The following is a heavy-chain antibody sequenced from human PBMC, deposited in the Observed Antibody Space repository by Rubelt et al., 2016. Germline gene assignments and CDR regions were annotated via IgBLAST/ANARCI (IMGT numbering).Heavy chain of an antibody. V-gene: IGHV3-66*01. CDR1: GFTFSDHC. Sequence: GGSLRLSCAASGFTFSDHCMSWVRQAPGKGLEWVSVIYSGGSTYYADSVKGRFTISRDNSKNMVFLQMNSLRAEDTAVYYCATVGFYSNYLDHWGQGTLVTVSS. CDR3: ATVGFYSNYLDH. J-gene: IGHJ4*02. D-gene: IGHD4-11*01. CDR2: IYSGGST.